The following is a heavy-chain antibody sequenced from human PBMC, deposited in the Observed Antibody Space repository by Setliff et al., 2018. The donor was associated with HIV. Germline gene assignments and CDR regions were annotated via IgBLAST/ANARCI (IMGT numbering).Heavy chain of an antibody. CDR1: GYTFTNYY. V-gene: IGHV1-46*01. Sequence: ASVKVSCKASGYTFTNYYMHLVRQAPGQGLEWMGIINPSGGSTSYQQIFQGRVTMTRDTSTSTVYMELSSLRSEDTAVYYCAGDPLDGDGPFDYWGQGTLVTVSS. CDR2: INPSGGST. CDR3: AGDPLDGDGPFDY. D-gene: IGHD7-27*01. J-gene: IGHJ4*02.